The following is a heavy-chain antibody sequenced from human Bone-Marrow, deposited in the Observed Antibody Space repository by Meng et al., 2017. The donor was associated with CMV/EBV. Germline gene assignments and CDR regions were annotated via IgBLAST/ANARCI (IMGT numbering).Heavy chain of an antibody. CDR2: IKGDGSHT. CDR1: GFTFSDYW. D-gene: IGHD6-6*01. J-gene: IGHJ5*02. CDR3: ARAEAAARHWFDP. Sequence: GGSLRLSCAASGFTFSDYWMHWVRQTPGKGLLWVSRIKGDGSHTIYGDSVKGRFTISRDNAKNTLYLQMNTLRVDDTAVYYCARAEAAARHWFDPWGQGTLVTVSS. V-gene: IGHV3-74*01.